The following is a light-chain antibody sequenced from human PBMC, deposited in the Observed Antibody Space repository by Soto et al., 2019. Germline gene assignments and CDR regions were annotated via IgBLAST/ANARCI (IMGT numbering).Light chain of an antibody. Sequence: DIQMTQSPSTLSGSVGDRVAITCRARQTSSSWLAWYQQKPGKAPKLLIYKASTLKSGVPSRYSGRGSGTEFTLTISSLQPDDFATYYCQHYNSYSEAFGQGTKVDI. CDR1: QTSSSW. V-gene: IGKV1-5*03. J-gene: IGKJ1*01. CDR3: QHYNSYSEA. CDR2: KAS.